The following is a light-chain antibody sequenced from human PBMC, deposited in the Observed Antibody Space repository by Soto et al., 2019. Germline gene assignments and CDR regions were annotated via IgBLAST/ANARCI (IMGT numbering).Light chain of an antibody. CDR1: QSVSIN. CDR3: QQYNNWPPYT. CDR2: GAS. Sequence: EIVMTQSPATLSVSPGERATLSCRASQSVSINLAWYQQKPGQAPRLLISGASTRATGIPGRFSGSGSGTEFTLTISSLQSEDFAVYYCQQYNNWPPYTFGQGTKLEIK. J-gene: IGKJ2*01. V-gene: IGKV3-15*01.